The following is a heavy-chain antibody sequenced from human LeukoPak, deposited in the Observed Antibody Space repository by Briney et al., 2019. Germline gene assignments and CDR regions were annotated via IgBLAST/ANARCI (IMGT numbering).Heavy chain of an antibody. D-gene: IGHD2-15*01. V-gene: IGHV3-21*01. CDR3: ARGADGVSSNSRGWFDP. Sequence: GGSLRLSCSASGFTFNRYNMNWVRRAPGKGLEWVSSISTSSSYIYYADSVRGRFTISRDNAKNSLYLQMNSLRAEDTAVYSCARGADGVSSNSRGWFDPWGQGTLVTVSS. J-gene: IGHJ5*02. CDR1: GFTFNRYN. CDR2: ISTSSSYI.